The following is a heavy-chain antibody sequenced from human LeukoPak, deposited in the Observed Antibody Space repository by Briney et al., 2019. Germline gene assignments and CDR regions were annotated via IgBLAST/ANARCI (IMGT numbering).Heavy chain of an antibody. CDR2: INTDGSST. CDR1: GFTFNTYW. CDR3: ARAEDCSSTSCPRALDI. J-gene: IGHJ3*02. V-gene: IGHV3-74*01. Sequence: GGSLRLSCAASGFTFNTYWMHWVRQAPGKRLVWVSRINTDGSSTNYADSVKGRFTISRDNAENTLYLQMNSLRAEDTAVYYCARAEDCSSTSCPRALDIWGQGTMVTVSS. D-gene: IGHD2-2*01.